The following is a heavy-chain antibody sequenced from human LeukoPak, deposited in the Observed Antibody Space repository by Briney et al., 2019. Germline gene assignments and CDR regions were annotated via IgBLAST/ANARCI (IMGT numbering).Heavy chain of an antibody. D-gene: IGHD6-6*01. V-gene: IGHV4-34*01. Sequence: PSETLSLTCAVYGGSFSGYYWSWIRQPPGKGLEWIGEINHSGSTNYNPSLKSRVTISVDTPKNQFSLKLSSVTAADTAVYYCARDVAARRSAALPSYYYGMDVWGQGTTVTVSS. J-gene: IGHJ6*02. CDR1: GGSFSGYY. CDR2: INHSGST. CDR3: ARDVAARRSAALPSYYYGMDV.